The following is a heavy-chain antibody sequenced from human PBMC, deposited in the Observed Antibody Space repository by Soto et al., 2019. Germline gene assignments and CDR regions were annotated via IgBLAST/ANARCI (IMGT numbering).Heavy chain of an antibody. CDR3: AKVTPLYYYDSSGYYE. CDR2: ISGSGGST. CDR1: GFTFSSYA. D-gene: IGHD3-22*01. Sequence: LRLSCAASGFTFSSYAMSWVRQAPGKGLEWVSAISGSGGSTYYADSVKGRFTISRDNSKNTLYLQMNSLRAEDTAVYYCAKVTPLYYYDSSGYYEWGQGTLVTVS. V-gene: IGHV3-23*01. J-gene: IGHJ4*02.